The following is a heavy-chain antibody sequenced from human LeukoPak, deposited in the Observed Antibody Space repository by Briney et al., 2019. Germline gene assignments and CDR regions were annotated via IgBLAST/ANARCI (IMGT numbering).Heavy chain of an antibody. D-gene: IGHD1-26*01. CDR2: IYYSGST. CDR1: GGTVSSYY. CDR3: AREGTYSDWFDP. V-gene: IGHV4-59*02. J-gene: IGHJ5*02. Sequence: SETLSLTCTASGGTVSSYYRSWIRQPPGKGLEWIWYIYYSGSTNYNPSLKSRVTISVDTSKNQFSLKLSSVTAADTALYYCAREGTYSDWFDPWGQGTLVTVSS.